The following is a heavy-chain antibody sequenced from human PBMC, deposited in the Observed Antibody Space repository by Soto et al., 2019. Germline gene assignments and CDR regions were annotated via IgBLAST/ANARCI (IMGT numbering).Heavy chain of an antibody. Sequence: GGSLRLSCAASGFNFCVFGMHWVRQAPGKGLEWLSVLSYEGSEEYYADSVRGRFTISRDNSKNTLFLQMDSLGVDDTGVYYCALTRRSSLLEVAGPGFEYWGQGTLVTVSS. J-gene: IGHJ4*02. CDR2: LSYEGSEE. CDR3: ALTRRSSLLEVAGPGFEY. CDR1: GFNFCVFG. V-gene: IGHV3-30*03. D-gene: IGHD6-19*01.